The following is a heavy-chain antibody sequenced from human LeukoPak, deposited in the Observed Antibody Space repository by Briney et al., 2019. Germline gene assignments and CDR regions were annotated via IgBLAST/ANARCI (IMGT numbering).Heavy chain of an antibody. D-gene: IGHD5/OR15-5a*01. J-gene: IGHJ5*02. CDR1: GGSISSYY. Sequence: SETLSLTCTVSGGSISSYYWSWIRQPAGKGLEWIGRIYTSGSTNYNPSLKSRVTMSVDTSKNQFSLKLSSVTAADTAVYYCAREGTSKRDHNWFDPWGQGTLVTVSS. V-gene: IGHV4-4*07. CDR2: IYTSGST. CDR3: AREGTSKRDHNWFDP.